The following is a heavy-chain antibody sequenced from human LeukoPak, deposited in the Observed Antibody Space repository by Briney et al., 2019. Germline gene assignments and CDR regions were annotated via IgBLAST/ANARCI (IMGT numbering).Heavy chain of an antibody. D-gene: IGHD3-22*01. J-gene: IGHJ4*02. CDR2: IYYSGST. CDR1: GGSISSSSYY. Sequence: SETLSLTCTVSGGSISSSSYYWGWIRQPPGKGLEWIGSIYYSGSTYYNPSLKSRVTISVDTSKNQFSLKLSSVTAADTAVYYCARDSIPHYYYDSSGPQPDYWGQGTLVTVSS. V-gene: IGHV4-39*07. CDR3: ARDSIPHYYYDSSGPQPDY.